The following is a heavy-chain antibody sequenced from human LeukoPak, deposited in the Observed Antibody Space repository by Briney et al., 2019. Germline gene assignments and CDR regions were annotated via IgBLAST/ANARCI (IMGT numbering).Heavy chain of an antibody. V-gene: IGHV3-11*01. Sequence: GGSLRLSCAASGFTFSDYYMSWLRQAPGKGLEWVSYISSSGSTIYYADSVKGRFTISRDNAKNSLYLQMNSLRAEDTAVYYCATSLDYYDSSGYWDYWGQGTLVTVSS. J-gene: IGHJ4*02. CDR3: ATSLDYYDSSGYWDY. CDR1: GFTFSDYY. D-gene: IGHD3-22*01. CDR2: ISSSGSTI.